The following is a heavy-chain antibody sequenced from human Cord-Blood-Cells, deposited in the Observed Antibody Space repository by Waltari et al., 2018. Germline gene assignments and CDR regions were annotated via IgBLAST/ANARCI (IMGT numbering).Heavy chain of an antibody. D-gene: IGHD3-10*01. V-gene: IGHV3-7*01. CDR3: ARDRYYGSGSPFDY. CDR2: IKQDGSEK. J-gene: IGHJ4*02. CDR1: GFTFSSYW. Sequence: EVQLVESGGGLVQPGGSLRRSCAASGFTFSSYWMSWVRQAPGKGLEWVTNIKQDGSEKYYVDSVKGRFTISRDNAKNSLYLQMNSLRAEDTAVYYCARDRYYGSGSPFDYWGQGTLVTVSS.